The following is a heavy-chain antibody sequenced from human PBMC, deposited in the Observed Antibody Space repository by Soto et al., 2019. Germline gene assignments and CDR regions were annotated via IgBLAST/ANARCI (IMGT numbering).Heavy chain of an antibody. Sequence: GGSLRLSCAASGFTYSTYTMHWVRQAPGKGLEWVAVISYDGSNKYYADSVKGRFTISRDNSKNTLFLQVNSLRAEDAAVFYCARDWGAAGTEYFDYWGQGTLVTVSS. D-gene: IGHD6-13*01. V-gene: IGHV3-30-3*01. CDR3: ARDWGAAGTEYFDY. CDR2: ISYDGSNK. J-gene: IGHJ4*02. CDR1: GFTYSTYT.